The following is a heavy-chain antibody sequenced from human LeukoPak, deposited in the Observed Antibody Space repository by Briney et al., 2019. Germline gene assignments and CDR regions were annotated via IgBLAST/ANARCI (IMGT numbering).Heavy chain of an antibody. D-gene: IGHD4-11*01. J-gene: IGHJ6*03. Sequence: SETLSLTCTVSGGSISSYYWSWIRQPAGKGLEWIGRIYTSGSTNYNPSLKSRVTMSVDTSKNQFSLKLSSVTAADTAVYYCARRPSYSNYVGYYYYYMDVWGKGTTVTVSS. CDR2: IYTSGST. V-gene: IGHV4-4*07. CDR1: GGSISSYY. CDR3: ARRPSYSNYVGYYYYYMDV.